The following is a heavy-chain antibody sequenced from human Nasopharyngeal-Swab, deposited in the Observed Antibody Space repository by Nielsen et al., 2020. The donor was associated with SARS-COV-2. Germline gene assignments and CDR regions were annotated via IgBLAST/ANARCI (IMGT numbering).Heavy chain of an antibody. V-gene: IGHV4-61*02. J-gene: IGHJ6*03. Sequence: LRLSCTVSGGSTSSGTYYWSWIRQPAGKGLEWIGRIYTSGSTNYNPSLKSRVTISVDTSKNQFSLKLSSVTAADTAVYYCARGELLNSYYYYYMDVWGKGTTVTVSS. CDR2: IYTSGST. CDR3: ARGELLNSYYYYYMDV. D-gene: IGHD1-26*01. CDR1: GGSTSSGTYY.